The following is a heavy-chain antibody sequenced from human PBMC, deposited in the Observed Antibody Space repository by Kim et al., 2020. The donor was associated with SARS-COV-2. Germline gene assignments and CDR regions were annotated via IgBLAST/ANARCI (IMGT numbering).Heavy chain of an antibody. CDR3: TPSVTGWM. Sequence: GGSLRLSCAASGFTFTSAWMSWVRQAPGKGPEWVGRIKSRSGGETTDYCAPVRGRFTISRDDSKNTLYLQMSGLNTEATAVYSCTPSVTGWMWGHGTLVT. J-gene: IGHJ4*01. V-gene: IGHV3-15*01. CDR2: IKSRSGGETT. D-gene: IGHD6-19*01. CDR1: GFTFTSAW.